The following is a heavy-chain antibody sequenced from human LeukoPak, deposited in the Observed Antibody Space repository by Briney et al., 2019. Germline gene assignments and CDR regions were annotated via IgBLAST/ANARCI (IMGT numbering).Heavy chain of an antibody. Sequence: SETLSLTCTVSGGSISSGGYYWSWIRQHPGKGLEWIGYIYYSGSTYYNPSLKSRVTISVDTSKNQFSLKLSSVTAADTAVYYCARDPRSGGSSSWYFDYWGQGTLVTVSS. CDR2: IYYSGST. CDR3: ARDPRSGGSSSWYFDY. D-gene: IGHD6-13*01. CDR1: GGSISSGGYY. V-gene: IGHV4-31*03. J-gene: IGHJ4*02.